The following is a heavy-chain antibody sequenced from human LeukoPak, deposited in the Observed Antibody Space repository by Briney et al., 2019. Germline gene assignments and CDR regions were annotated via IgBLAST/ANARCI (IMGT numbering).Heavy chain of an antibody. Sequence: PETLSLTCIVSGGSINSDYWIWIRQPPGKGLEWIGNVFHTGNTNYSPSLRSRVTISLDMSKSQFSLSLRSVTAADTAVYYCARVDPHGRYFDYWGQGTLVTVSS. V-gene: IGHV4-59*12. J-gene: IGHJ4*02. CDR3: ARVDPHGRYFDY. D-gene: IGHD1-26*01. CDR2: VFHTGNT. CDR1: GGSINSDY.